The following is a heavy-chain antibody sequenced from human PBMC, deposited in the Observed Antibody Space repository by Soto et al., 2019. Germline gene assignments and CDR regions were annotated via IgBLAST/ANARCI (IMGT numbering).Heavy chain of an antibody. Sequence: PGGSLRLSCAASGFTFSSYGMHWVRQAPGKGLEWVAVISYDGSNKYYADSVKGRFTISRDNSKNTLYLQMNSLRAEDTAVYYCAKAQQLVRYYYYYGMDVWGQGTTVTVSS. V-gene: IGHV3-30*18. D-gene: IGHD6-13*01. CDR3: AKAQQLVRYYYYYGMDV. J-gene: IGHJ6*02. CDR2: ISYDGSNK. CDR1: GFTFSSYG.